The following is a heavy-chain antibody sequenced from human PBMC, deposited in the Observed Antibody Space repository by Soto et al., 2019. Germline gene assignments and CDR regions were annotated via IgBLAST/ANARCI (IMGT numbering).Heavy chain of an antibody. CDR1: GGPLTTYF. CDR2: VSYFGTT. CDR3: ARALVATIYYFDY. Sequence: SETLSLTCNVSGGPLTTYFWSWIRQPPGKGLEWIGYVSYFGTTNYNPSLQSRLTISLDTSKTHFSLNLSSVTAADTAVYYCARALVATIYYFDYWGQETLVTVSS. V-gene: IGHV4-59*01. D-gene: IGHD5-12*01. J-gene: IGHJ4*02.